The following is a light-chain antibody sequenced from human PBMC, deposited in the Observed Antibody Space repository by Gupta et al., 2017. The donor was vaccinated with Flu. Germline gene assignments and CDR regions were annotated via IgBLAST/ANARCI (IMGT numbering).Light chain of an antibody. V-gene: IGKV1-5*03. CDR3: QQYNSYWT. CDR1: QSISSW. CDR2: KAS. Sequence: DIQVTQSPSTLSASVGDRVTITCRASQSISSWLAWYQQKPGKAPKLLIYKASSLESGVPSRFSGSGSGTEFTLTISILQPDDFATYYCQQYNSYWTFGQGTKVEIK. J-gene: IGKJ1*01.